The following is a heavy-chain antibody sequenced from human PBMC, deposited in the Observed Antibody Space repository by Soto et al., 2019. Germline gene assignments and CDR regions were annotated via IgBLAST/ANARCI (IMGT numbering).Heavy chain of an antibody. CDR2: IIPVLGTP. J-gene: IGHJ6*02. CDR1: GGTFTSTA. D-gene: IGHD6-13*01. CDR3: ASSAGLDHLLNYYGLNV. V-gene: IGHV1-69*01. Sequence: QMLLVQSSAEVKKPGSSVKVSCKASGGTFTSTAFIWVRQAPGQGLEWMGGIIPVLGTPNYAQKFQARLTVTADASTTTVHMELSSLRSDDTAVYYCASSAGLDHLLNYYGLNVWSQGTTVTVSS.